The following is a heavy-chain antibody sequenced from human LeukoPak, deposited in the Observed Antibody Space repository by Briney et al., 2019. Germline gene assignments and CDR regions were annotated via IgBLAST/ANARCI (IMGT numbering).Heavy chain of an antibody. CDR3: ARDETYYDILTGYYDLEYFQH. Sequence: GGSLRLSCAASGFTFSSYWMSWVRQAPGKGLEWVANIKQDGSEKYYVDSVKGRFTISRDNAKNSLYLQMNSLRAEDTAVYYCARDETYYDILTGYYDLEYFQHWGQGTLVTVSS. D-gene: IGHD3-9*01. V-gene: IGHV3-7*03. CDR2: IKQDGSEK. J-gene: IGHJ1*01. CDR1: GFTFSSYW.